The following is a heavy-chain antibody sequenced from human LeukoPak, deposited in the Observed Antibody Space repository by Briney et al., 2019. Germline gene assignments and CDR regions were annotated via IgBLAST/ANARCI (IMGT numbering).Heavy chain of an antibody. D-gene: IGHD2-15*01. CDR3: ARGDGDCSGGSCYSADY. J-gene: IGHJ4*02. V-gene: IGHV4-59*08. CDR1: GGSISSYY. Sequence: SETLSLACTASGGSISSYYWSWIRQPPGKGLEWIGYIYYSGSTNYNPSLKSRVTISVDTSKNQFSLKLSSVTAADTAVYYCARGDGDCSGGSCYSADYWGQGTLVTVSS. CDR2: IYYSGST.